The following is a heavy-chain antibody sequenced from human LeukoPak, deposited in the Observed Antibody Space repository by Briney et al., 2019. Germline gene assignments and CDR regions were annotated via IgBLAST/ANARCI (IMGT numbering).Heavy chain of an antibody. Sequence: GRSLRLSCAASGFTFSSYGMHWVRQAPGKGLEWVAVISYDGSNKYYADSVKGRFTISRDNSKNTLYLQMNSLRAEDTAVYCCAKWSGTELDYYYGMDVWGQGTTVTVSS. CDR2: ISYDGSNK. D-gene: IGHD3-3*01. CDR3: AKWSGTELDYYYGMDV. CDR1: GFTFSSYG. V-gene: IGHV3-30*18. J-gene: IGHJ6*02.